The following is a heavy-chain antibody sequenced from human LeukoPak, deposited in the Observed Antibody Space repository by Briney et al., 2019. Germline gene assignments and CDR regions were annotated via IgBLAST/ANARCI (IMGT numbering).Heavy chain of an antibody. D-gene: IGHD6-25*01. J-gene: IGHJ4*02. V-gene: IGHV1-18*01. Sequence: ASVTVPHKTSGYTFNNCGFSWVRQAPGQGLEWMGWISAFNGHTIYVQKFQGRVTMTTDTFTSTAYMELRSLRSDDTAVYYCARDSDISPAASDYWGQGSLVTVSS. CDR2: ISAFNGHT. CDR3: ARDSDISPAASDY. CDR1: GYTFNNCG.